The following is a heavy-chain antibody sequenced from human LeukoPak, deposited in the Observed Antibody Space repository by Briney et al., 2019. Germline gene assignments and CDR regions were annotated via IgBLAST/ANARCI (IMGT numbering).Heavy chain of an antibody. CDR2: ISSSSTI. V-gene: IGHV3-48*04. CDR3: APLNYYDSSGYSSAFDI. J-gene: IGHJ3*02. D-gene: IGHD3-22*01. CDR1: GFTFSSYS. Sequence: GGSLRLSCAASGFTFSSYSMNWVRQAPGKGLEWVSYISSSSTIYYADSVKGRFTISRDNAKNSLYLQMNSLRAEDTAVYYCAPLNYYDSSGYSSAFDIWGQGTMVTVSS.